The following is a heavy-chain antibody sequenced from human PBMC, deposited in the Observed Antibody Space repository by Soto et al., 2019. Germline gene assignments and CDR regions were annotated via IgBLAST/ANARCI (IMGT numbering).Heavy chain of an antibody. CDR3: TRGPIRAGGAWSWLDP. D-gene: IGHD1-26*01. V-gene: IGHV3-49*04. J-gene: IGHJ5*02. CDR2: IRSKAYGGTT. CDR1: GFTFGDYA. Sequence: GGSLRLSCTASGFTFGDYAMSWVRQAPGKGLEWVGFIRSKAYGGTTEYAASVKGRFTISRDDSKSIAYLQMNSLKTEDKAVYDCTRGPIRAGGAWSWLDPWGQGTRASVSS.